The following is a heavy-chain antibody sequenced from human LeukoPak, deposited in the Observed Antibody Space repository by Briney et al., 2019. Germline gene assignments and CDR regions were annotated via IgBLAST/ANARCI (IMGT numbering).Heavy chain of an antibody. CDR2: ISANNGNT. J-gene: IGHJ5*02. CDR1: GYTFSSYG. CDR3: PRESAPYYYDSSGENWFDP. V-gene: IGHV1-18*01. D-gene: IGHD3-22*01. Sequence: ASVKVSCKASGYTFSSYGISWVRQAPGQGLEWLGWISANNGNTNYAQKLQGRVTLTTDTSTSTVYMELSSLRSEDTAVYYCPRESAPYYYDSSGENWFDPWGQGTLVTVSS.